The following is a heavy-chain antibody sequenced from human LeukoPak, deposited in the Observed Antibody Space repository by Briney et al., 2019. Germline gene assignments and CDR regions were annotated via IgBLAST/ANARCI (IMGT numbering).Heavy chain of an antibody. CDR3: ARDFNERSYSSSWQGNYYYGMDV. D-gene: IGHD6-13*01. V-gene: IGHV1-69*13. J-gene: IGHJ6*02. CDR2: IIPIFGTA. Sequence: GASVKVSCKASGGTFSSYGISWVRQAPGQGLEWMGGIIPIFGTANYAQKFQGRVTITADESTSTAYMELSSLRSEDTAVYYCARDFNERSYSSSWQGNYYYGMDVWGQGTTVTVSS. CDR1: GGTFSSYG.